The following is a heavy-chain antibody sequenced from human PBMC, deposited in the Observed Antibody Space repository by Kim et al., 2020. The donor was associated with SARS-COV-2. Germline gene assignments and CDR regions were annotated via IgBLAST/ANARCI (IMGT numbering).Heavy chain of an antibody. CDR3: ARGKLELRVYYYYGMDV. Sequence: VKGRFTNSRENSQNTLYLQMNSLRAEDTAVYYCARGKLELRVYYYYGMDVWGQGITVTVSS. V-gene: IGHV3-30*01. D-gene: IGHD1-7*01. J-gene: IGHJ6*02.